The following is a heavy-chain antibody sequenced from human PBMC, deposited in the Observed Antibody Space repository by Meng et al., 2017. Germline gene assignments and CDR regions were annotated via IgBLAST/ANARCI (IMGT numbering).Heavy chain of an antibody. V-gene: IGHV3-30*16. CDR2: ITKDGSRK. CDR3: ARDFDY. J-gene: IGHJ4*02. Sequence: QVRVVGSGGDVVPPGRSLTLSCAASGFIFSNYEMHWVRQAPGKGLEWVACITKDGSRKYYLGSVRGRFTISRDNSKNTLYLEMNSLRSEDTALYYCARDFDYWGQGTLVTVSS. CDR1: GFIFSNYE.